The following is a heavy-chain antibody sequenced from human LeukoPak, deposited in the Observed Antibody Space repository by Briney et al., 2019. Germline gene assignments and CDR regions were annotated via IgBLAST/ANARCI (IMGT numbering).Heavy chain of an antibody. D-gene: IGHD2-15*01. Sequence: ASVKVSCKASGYSFTRYDINWVRQATGQGLEWMGWMSPNSGNGGYAQNFQGRVTITRNTPINTAYMELSSLTSEDTAVYFCARVDGSPDYWGQGTLVTVSS. J-gene: IGHJ4*02. CDR2: MSPNSGNG. CDR1: GYSFTRYD. V-gene: IGHV1-8*03. CDR3: ARVDGSPDY.